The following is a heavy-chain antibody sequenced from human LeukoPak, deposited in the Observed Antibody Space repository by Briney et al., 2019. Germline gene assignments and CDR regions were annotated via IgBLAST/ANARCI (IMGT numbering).Heavy chain of an antibody. CDR3: ARGDDYGDYWGLY. J-gene: IGHJ4*02. CDR2: ISTYNGNT. Sequence: ASVKVSCKASGDTFTKYGITWVRQAPGQGLEWMGWISTYNGNTNYAQKLRGRVTMTTDTSTSTAYMELRSLISDDAAVYYCARGDDYGDYWGLYWGQGTLVTVSS. CDR1: GDTFTKYG. V-gene: IGHV1-18*01. D-gene: IGHD4-17*01.